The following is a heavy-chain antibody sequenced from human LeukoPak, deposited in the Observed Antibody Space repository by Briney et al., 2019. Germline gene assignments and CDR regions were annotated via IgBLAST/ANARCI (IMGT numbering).Heavy chain of an antibody. Sequence: PSETLSLTCAVSGGSISSGGYSWSWIRQPPGKGLEWTGYIYHSGSTYYNPSLKSRVTISVDRSKNQFSLKLSSVTAADTAVYYCASSRWSSSWYGNWFDPWGQGTLVTVSS. CDR1: GGSISSGGYS. D-gene: IGHD6-13*01. CDR2: IYHSGST. CDR3: ASSRWSSSWYGNWFDP. J-gene: IGHJ5*02. V-gene: IGHV4-30-2*01.